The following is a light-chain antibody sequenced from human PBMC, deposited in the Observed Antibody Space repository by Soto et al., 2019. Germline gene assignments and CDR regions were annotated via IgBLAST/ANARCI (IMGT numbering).Light chain of an antibody. Sequence: QSVLTQPPSVSAAPGQKVTISCSGSSSNIGNNFVSWYQQLPGTAPKLLLYDNDKRPSGIPDRFSGSKSGTSATLGITGLXTGDEADYYCGTWDSSLSAGLFGGGTKLTV. CDR3: GTWDSSLSAGL. J-gene: IGLJ2*01. CDR1: SSNIGNNF. V-gene: IGLV1-51*01. CDR2: DND.